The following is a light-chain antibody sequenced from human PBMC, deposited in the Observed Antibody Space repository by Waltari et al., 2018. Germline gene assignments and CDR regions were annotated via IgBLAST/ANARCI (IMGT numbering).Light chain of an antibody. Sequence: DIQMTQSPSTLSASVVDRVTITCRASQTIDNYLAWYQQKPGEAPKVMIYDASTLETGVPSRFSGSGFGTDFSLTISSLQPDDFATYWWQQYNIYSPQAFGQGTKVEVK. J-gene: IGKJ1*01. CDR2: DAS. V-gene: IGKV1-5*01. CDR3: QQYNIYSPQA. CDR1: QTIDNY.